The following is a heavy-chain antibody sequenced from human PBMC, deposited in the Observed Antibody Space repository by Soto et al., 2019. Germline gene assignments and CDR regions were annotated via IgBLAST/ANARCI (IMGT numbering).Heavy chain of an antibody. J-gene: IGHJ6*01. CDR1: RFSFSNYE. V-gene: IGHV3-48*03. Sequence: LSLSCAASRFSFSNYEMHLVRQAPTKGLEWVSYISKSGSVIYYTDSVKGRFTISRDNAKNLLYLEINSLRAEDTAVYFCASMMLRFSYGNDVWGQGTTVTV. CDR3: ASMMLRFSYGNDV. CDR2: ISKSGSVI. D-gene: IGHD3-3*01.